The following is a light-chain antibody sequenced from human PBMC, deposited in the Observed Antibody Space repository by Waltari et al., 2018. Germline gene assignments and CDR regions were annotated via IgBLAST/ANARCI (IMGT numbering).Light chain of an antibody. V-gene: IGLV3-19*01. Sequence: SSELTQSPDVSVALGQTVKITCQGDSLRTLYASWYQVKPGQAPVLVLFGKEKRPSGIPDRISGYSSGTTSSLTITGAQAEDEADYYCHSRKGRDNQVVFGGGTKLTVL. CDR2: GKE. CDR3: HSRKGRDNQVV. J-gene: IGLJ3*02. CDR1: SLRTLY.